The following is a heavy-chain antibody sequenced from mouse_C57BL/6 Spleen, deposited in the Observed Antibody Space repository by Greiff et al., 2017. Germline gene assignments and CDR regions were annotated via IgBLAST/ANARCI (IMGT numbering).Heavy chain of an antibody. CDR1: GYSITSGYY. CDR3: AREGYYGYDYAMDY. D-gene: IGHD2-2*01. CDR2: ISYDGSN. V-gene: IGHV3-6*01. Sequence: EVKLQESGPGLVKPSQSLSLTCSVSGYSITSGYYWYWIRQFPGNKLEWMGYISYDGSNNYNPALKNRISITRDTSKNQFFLQLNSVTTEDTAPDYCAREGYYGYDYAMDYWGQGTSGTVSS. J-gene: IGHJ4*01.